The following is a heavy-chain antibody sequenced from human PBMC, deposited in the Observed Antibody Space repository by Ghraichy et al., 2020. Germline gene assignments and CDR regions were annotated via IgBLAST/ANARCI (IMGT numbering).Heavy chain of an antibody. J-gene: IGHJ4*02. CDR3: SRNRAANDY. D-gene: IGHD1-14*01. V-gene: IGHV3-7*03. Sequence: GESLNISCAASGFTFSGYWMTWVRQTPGEGLEWVANIKEDGSETHYVDSVKGRFTVSRDNAKNSLYLQMNSLRAEDTAMYYWSRNRAANDYWGQGTLVTVSS. CDR1: GFTFSGYW. CDR2: IKEDGSET.